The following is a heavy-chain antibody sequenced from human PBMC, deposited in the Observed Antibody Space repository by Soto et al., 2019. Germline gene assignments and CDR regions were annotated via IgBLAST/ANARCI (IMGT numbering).Heavy chain of an antibody. CDR2: ISAYNGNT. CDR1: GYTFTSYG. Sequence: ASVQVSCKASGYTFTSYGISWVRQAPGQGLEWMGWISAYNGNTNYAQKLQGRVTMTTDTSTSTAYMELRSLRSDDTAVYYCARGPYCSSTSCYFPGLDYWGQGTLVTVSS. CDR3: ARGPYCSSTSCYFPGLDY. D-gene: IGHD2-2*01. V-gene: IGHV1-18*01. J-gene: IGHJ4*02.